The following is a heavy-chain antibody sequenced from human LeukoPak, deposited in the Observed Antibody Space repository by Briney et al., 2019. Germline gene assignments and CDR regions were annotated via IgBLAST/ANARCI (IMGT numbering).Heavy chain of an antibody. CDR2: IKQDGSEK. Sequence: GGSLRLSCAASGFTFSSYCMSWVRQAPGKGLEWVANIKQDGSEKYYVDSVKGRFTISRDNAKNSLYLQVNSLRAEDTAVYYCARAPWIQKFDYWGQGTLVTVSS. D-gene: IGHD5-18*01. V-gene: IGHV3-7*04. CDR3: ARAPWIQKFDY. J-gene: IGHJ4*02. CDR1: GFTFSSYC.